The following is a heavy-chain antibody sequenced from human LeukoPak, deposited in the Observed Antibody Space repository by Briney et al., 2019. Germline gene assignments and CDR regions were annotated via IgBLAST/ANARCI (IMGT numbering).Heavy chain of an antibody. CDR1: GYTFTGYY. Sequence: ASVKVSCKASGYTFTGYYMHWVRQAPGQGLEWMGWINPNSGGTNYAQKFQGRVTMTRDTSISTAYMELSRLRSDDTAVYYCARALGYCTNGVCYIEDMGLGALYYFDYWGQGTLVTVSS. CDR2: INPNSGGT. V-gene: IGHV1-2*02. CDR3: ARALGYCTNGVCYIEDMGLGALYYFDY. J-gene: IGHJ4*02. D-gene: IGHD2-8*01.